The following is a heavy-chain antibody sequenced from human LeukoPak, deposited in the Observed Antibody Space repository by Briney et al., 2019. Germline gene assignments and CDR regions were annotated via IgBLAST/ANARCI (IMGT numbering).Heavy chain of an antibody. J-gene: IGHJ4*02. D-gene: IGHD2-2*01. CDR1: GYTFSDYA. CDR2: IDAGNGDT. Sequence: ASVRVSCKASGYTFSDYAMHWVRQAPGQRLEWMGWIDAGNGDTRYSQKFQGRVTITRDTSASTAYIELRSLRSEDTAMYYCARGSTSDWPLDHWGQETLVTISS. CDR3: ARGSTSDWPLDH. V-gene: IGHV1-3*01.